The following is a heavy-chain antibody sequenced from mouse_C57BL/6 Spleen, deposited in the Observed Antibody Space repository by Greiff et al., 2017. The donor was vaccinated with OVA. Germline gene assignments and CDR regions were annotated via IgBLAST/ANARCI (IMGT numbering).Heavy chain of an antibody. J-gene: IGHJ2*01. Sequence: QVQLQQPGAELVKPGASVKLSCKASGYTFTSYWMHWVKQRPGQGLEWIGMIHPNSGSTNYNEKFKSKATLTVDKSSSTAYMQLSSLTSEDAAVYYCARVYDGYLDYWGQGTTLTVSS. D-gene: IGHD2-3*01. CDR3: ARVYDGYLDY. CDR2: IHPNSGST. CDR1: GYTFTSYW. V-gene: IGHV1-64*01.